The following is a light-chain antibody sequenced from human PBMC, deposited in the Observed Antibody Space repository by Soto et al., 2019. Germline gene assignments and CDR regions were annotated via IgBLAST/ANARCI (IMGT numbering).Light chain of an antibody. Sequence: DVKVTQSPSSLSASVGDRVTITCRASQGISNDLAWYQQKPGKVPKLLIYAASTLQSGVPSRFSGSGSGTDFTLTISSLQPEDVATYYCQKYNSAPWTFGHGTKVDIK. CDR3: QKYNSAPWT. V-gene: IGKV1-27*01. J-gene: IGKJ1*01. CDR2: AAS. CDR1: QGISND.